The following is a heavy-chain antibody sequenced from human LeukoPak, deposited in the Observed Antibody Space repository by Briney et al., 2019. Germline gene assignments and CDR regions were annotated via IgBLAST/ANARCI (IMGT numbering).Heavy chain of an antibody. J-gene: IGHJ3*01. CDR1: GYTFTSYG. CDR2: ISAYNGNT. V-gene: IGHV1-18*01. D-gene: IGHD6-19*01. Sequence: ASVKVSCKASGYTFTSYGISWVQQAPGQGLEWMGWISAYNGNTNYAQKLQGRVTMTTDTSTSTAYMELRSLRSDDTAVYYCARPHSSGWYGVYDLWGQGTTVTVSS. CDR3: ARPHSSGWYGVYDL.